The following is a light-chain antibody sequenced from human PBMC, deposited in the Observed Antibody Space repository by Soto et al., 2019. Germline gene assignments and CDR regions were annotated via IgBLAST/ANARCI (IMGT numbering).Light chain of an antibody. CDR2: GAS. J-gene: IGKJ4*01. CDR3: QQYGSPLT. Sequence: EIVLTQSPGTLSLSPGERATLSCRASQSVSSSYLAWYQQKPGQAPRLLIYGASSRATGIPDRFSGSGSGTDFTITISSLDPEDFAVYYCQQYGSPLTFGGGTRVEIK. CDR1: QSVSSSY. V-gene: IGKV3-20*01.